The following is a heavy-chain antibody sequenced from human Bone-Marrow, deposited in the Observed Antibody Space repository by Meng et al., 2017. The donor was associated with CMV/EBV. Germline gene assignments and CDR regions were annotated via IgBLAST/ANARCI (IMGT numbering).Heavy chain of an antibody. Sequence: ASVKVFCKASGGTFSSYTNSWVRQAAGQGLEWMGWINPNSGGTKYAQQFQGRVTMTIDTSMSTAYMELRSLGSDDTAVYFCTRDRDGYKGQDFWGRGTLVTVSS. J-gene: IGHJ4*02. CDR2: INPNSGGT. V-gene: IGHV1-18*01. CDR1: GGTFSSYT. CDR3: TRDRDGYKGQDF. D-gene: IGHD5-24*01.